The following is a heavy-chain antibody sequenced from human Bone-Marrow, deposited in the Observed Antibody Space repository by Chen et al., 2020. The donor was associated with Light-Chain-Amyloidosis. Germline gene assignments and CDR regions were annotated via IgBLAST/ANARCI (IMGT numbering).Heavy chain of an antibody. D-gene: IGHD2-2*01. Sequence: EVLLVQSGGGLVQPGGSLRLSCEASGFTFSKYWMTWVRQAPGEGLEWVANIKEDGSTRYYADSEKARFTISRDNAKNSLFLQMDSLRAEDTAVYYCAREDCSSNNCPFDYWGQGILVTVSS. CDR3: AREDCSSNNCPFDY. J-gene: IGHJ4*02. CDR2: IKEDGSTR. CDR1: GFTFSKYW. V-gene: IGHV3-7*01.